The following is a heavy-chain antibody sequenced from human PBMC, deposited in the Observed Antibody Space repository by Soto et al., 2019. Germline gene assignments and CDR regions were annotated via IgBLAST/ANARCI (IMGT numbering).Heavy chain of an antibody. Sequence: QVQLVESGGSVVQPGRSLRLSCVVSGFTFSSYGMHWVRQAPGKGLEWVALVWYDGGNEYYSDSVKGRFTISRDNSENTLYLQMNSLRAEDTAVYYCARAPGTAMAYFDYWGQGTLVTVSS. CDR3: ARAPGTAMAYFDY. V-gene: IGHV3-33*01. J-gene: IGHJ4*02. D-gene: IGHD5-18*01. CDR1: GFTFSSYG. CDR2: VWYDGGNE.